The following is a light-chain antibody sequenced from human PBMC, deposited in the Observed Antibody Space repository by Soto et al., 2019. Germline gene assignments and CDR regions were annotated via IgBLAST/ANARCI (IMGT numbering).Light chain of an antibody. CDR3: QQYGRSPWT. V-gene: IGKV3-20*01. CDR2: GAS. J-gene: IGKJ1*01. Sequence: IGLTQSAGTLCLSPGERATLSCRASQSVSSNYLAWYQQKPGQAPRLLIYGASSRATGIPDRFSGSGSGTDFTLTISRLEPEDFAVYYCQQYGRSPWTFGQGTMVDIK. CDR1: QSVSSNY.